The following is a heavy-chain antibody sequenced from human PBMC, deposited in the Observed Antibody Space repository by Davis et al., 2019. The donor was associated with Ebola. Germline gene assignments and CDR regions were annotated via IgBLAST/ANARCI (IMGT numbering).Heavy chain of an antibody. CDR2: INHSGST. J-gene: IGHJ2*01. Sequence: SETLSLTCPVYGGSFSGYYWSWIRQLPGKGLEWIGEINHSGSTNYNPSLKSRVTISVDTSKNQFSLKLSSVTAADTAVYYCARPYIPAAIGWWYFDLWGRGTLVTVSS. V-gene: IGHV4-34*01. D-gene: IGHD2-2*01. CDR3: ARPYIPAAIGWWYFDL. CDR1: GGSFSGYY.